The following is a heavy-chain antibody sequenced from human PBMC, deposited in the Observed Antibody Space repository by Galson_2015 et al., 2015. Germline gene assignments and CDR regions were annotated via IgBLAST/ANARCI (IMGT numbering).Heavy chain of an antibody. J-gene: IGHJ3*02. Sequence: SLRLSCAASGFTFSSSGMHWVRQAPGKGPEWVALIWYDGNYKYYADSVKGRFTISRDTSKNTLYLQMSSLRAEDTAVYYCARDVFGVEAAATFNAFDIWGQGTMVTVSS. V-gene: IGHV3-33*01. CDR3: ARDVFGVEAAATFNAFDI. CDR2: IWYDGNYK. CDR1: GFTFSSSG. D-gene: IGHD6-13*01.